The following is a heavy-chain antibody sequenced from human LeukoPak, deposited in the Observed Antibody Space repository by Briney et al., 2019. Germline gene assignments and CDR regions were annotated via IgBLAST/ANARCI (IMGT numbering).Heavy chain of an antibody. D-gene: IGHD5-12*01. V-gene: IGHV4-34*01. CDR2: INYSGST. CDR3: ARGARGYSGYVKY. CDR1: GGSFSGYY. Sequence: PSETLSLTCAVYGGSFSGYYWSWIRQPPGKGLEWIGEINYSGSTNYHPSLKSRVTISVDTYKNQFSLKLSSVTAADTAVYYCARGARGYSGYVKYWGQGTLGTVSS. J-gene: IGHJ4*02.